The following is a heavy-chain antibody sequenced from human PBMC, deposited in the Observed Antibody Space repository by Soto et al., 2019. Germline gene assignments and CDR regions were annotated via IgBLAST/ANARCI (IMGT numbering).Heavy chain of an antibody. CDR3: ATVVPGSGGRWTNWFDP. V-gene: IGHV1-24*01. J-gene: IGHJ5*02. Sequence: ASVKVSCKVSGYTLTELSMHWVRQAPGKGLEWMGGFDPEDGETIYAQKFQGRVTMTEDTSTDTAYTELSSLRSEDTAVYYCATVVPGSGGRWTNWFDPWGQGTLVTVSS. D-gene: IGHD3-10*01. CDR2: FDPEDGET. CDR1: GYTLTELS.